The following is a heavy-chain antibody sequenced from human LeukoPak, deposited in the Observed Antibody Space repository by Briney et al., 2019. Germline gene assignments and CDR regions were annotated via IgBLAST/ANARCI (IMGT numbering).Heavy chain of an antibody. CDR2: IIPIFGTA. J-gene: IGHJ4*02. CDR1: VGTFSSYA. CDR3: ARVVRSRYSYNYFDY. D-gene: IGHD5-18*01. V-gene: IGHV1-69*01. Sequence: GSSVKVSCKASVGTFSSYAISWVRQAPGQGLEWMGGIIPIFGTANYAQKFQGRVTITADESTSTAYMELSSLRSEDTAVYYCARVVRSRYSYNYFDYWGQGTLVTVSS.